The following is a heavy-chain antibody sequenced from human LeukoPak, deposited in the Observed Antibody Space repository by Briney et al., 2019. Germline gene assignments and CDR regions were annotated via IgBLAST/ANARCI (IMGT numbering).Heavy chain of an antibody. CDR3: ARGGGLDV. D-gene: IGHD3-16*01. CDR1: GFTFSNYW. V-gene: IGHV3-53*01. Sequence: GGSLRLSCAASGFTFSNYWMSWVRQAPGKGLEWVSVIYSGGSTYYADYVKGRFTICRDNSKNTLYLQMNSLRAEDAAVYFCARGGGLDVWGQGATVTVSS. CDR2: IYSGGST. J-gene: IGHJ6*02.